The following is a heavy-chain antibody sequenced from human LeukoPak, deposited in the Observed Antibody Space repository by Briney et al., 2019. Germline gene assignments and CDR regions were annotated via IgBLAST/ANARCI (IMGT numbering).Heavy chain of an antibody. CDR2: IYTSGST. Sequence: SETLSLTCTVSGGSISSGSYYWSWIRQPPGKGLEWIGRIYTSGSTNYNPSLKSRVTISVDTSKNQFSLKLSSVTAADTAVYYCARDSYYDSSGLPWGQGTLVTVSS. J-gene: IGHJ5*02. CDR3: ARDSYYDSSGLP. CDR1: GGSISSGSYY. D-gene: IGHD3-22*01. V-gene: IGHV4-61*02.